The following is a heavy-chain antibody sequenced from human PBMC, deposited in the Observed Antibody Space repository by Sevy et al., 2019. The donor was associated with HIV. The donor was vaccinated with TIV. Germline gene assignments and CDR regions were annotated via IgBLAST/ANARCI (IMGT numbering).Heavy chain of an antibody. CDR2: IKQDGSEK. V-gene: IGHV3-7*01. D-gene: IGHD3-22*01. CDR3: ASSGYYYRGVFDY. J-gene: IGHJ4*02. CDR1: GFTFSSYW. Sequence: GGSLRLSCAASGFTFSSYWMSWVRQAPGKGLEWVANIKQDGSEKYYVVSVKGRFTISKDNAKNSLYLQMNSLRAEDTAVYYCASSGYYYRGVFDYCGQGTLVTVSS.